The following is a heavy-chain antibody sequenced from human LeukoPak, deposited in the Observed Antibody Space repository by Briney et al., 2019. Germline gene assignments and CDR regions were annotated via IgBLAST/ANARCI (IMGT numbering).Heavy chain of an antibody. CDR3: ARAPSHGGYNY. J-gene: IGHJ4*02. D-gene: IGHD5-18*01. V-gene: IGHV1-69*04. CDR2: IIPILGIA. CDR1: GGTFSSYA. Sequence: SVKVPCKASGGTFSSYAISWVRQAPGQGLEWMGRIIPILGIANYAQKFQGRVTITADKSTSTAYMELSSLRSEDTAVYYCARAPSHGGYNYWGQGTLVTVSS.